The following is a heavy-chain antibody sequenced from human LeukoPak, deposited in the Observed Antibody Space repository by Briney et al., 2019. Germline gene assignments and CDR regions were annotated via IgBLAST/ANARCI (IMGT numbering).Heavy chain of an antibody. V-gene: IGHV1-24*01. J-gene: IGHJ4*02. Sequence: GASVKVSCKVSGYTLSELSMHWVRQAPGKGLEWMGGYDPEDAETIYAQKFQGRVTMAEDISTDTAYMEISSLRADDTAVYYCATDLATVVIITNYWGQGTLVTVSS. CDR2: YDPEDAET. CDR1: GYTLSELS. CDR3: ATDLATVVIITNY. D-gene: IGHD3-22*01.